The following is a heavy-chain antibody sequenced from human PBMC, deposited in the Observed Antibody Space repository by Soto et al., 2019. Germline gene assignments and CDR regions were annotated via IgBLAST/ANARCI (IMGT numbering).Heavy chain of an antibody. J-gene: IGHJ4*02. CDR1: GFTFSSYA. CDR3: ARVGLVQFLDRYFFDY. CDR2: ISARGGTP. Sequence: EVQLLESGGALVQPGGSLRLSCAASGFTFSSYAMSWVRQAPGKGLEWVSAISARGGTPYYTDSVKGRFTISRDNSKNTLYLQMSSLRAEDTAIYYCARVGLVQFLDRYFFDYWGQGTLVTVSS. D-gene: IGHD3-3*01. V-gene: IGHV3-23*01.